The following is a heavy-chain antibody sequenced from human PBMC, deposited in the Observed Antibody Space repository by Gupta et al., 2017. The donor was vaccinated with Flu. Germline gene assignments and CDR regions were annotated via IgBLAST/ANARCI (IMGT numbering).Heavy chain of an antibody. J-gene: IGHJ5*02. CDR3: ARVSVQAYYDH. D-gene: IGHD3-10*01. CDR1: EFTFRNHA. Sequence: EVQLLESGGGLVQPGGSLRLSCAASEFTFRNHAMRWVRQAPGKGLEWVSAITGDGGDTYYADSVEGRFTISRDNSKNTLYLXMXSLRAEXTAVYYCARVSVQAYYDHWGQGTLVTVSS. CDR2: ITGDGGDT. V-gene: IGHV3-23*01.